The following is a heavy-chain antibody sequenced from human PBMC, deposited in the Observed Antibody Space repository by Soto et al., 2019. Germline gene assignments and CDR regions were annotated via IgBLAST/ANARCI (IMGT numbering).Heavy chain of an antibody. V-gene: IGHV4-31*03. CDR2: IYYSGST. Sequence: PSETLSLTCTVSGGSISSGGYYWSWIRQHPGKGLEWIGYIYYSGSTNYNPSLKSRVTISVDTSKNQFSLKLSSVSAADTAVYYCARGNSNYYYGMDVWGQGTTVTVSS. CDR1: GGSISSGGYY. CDR3: ARGNSNYYYGMDV. J-gene: IGHJ6*02. D-gene: IGHD4-4*01.